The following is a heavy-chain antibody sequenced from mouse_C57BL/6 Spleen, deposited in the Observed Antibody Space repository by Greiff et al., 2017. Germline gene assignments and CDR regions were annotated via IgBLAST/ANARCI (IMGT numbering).Heavy chain of an antibody. J-gene: IGHJ4*01. CDR1: GFSLTSYG. CDR3: ARHPDYGSSFAMDY. CDR2: IWSDGST. Sequence: QVQLKQSGPGLVAPSQSLSITCTVSGFSLTSYGVHWVRQPPGKGLEWLVVIWSDGSTTYNSALKSRLSISKDNSKSQVFLKMNSLQTDDTAMYYCARHPDYGSSFAMDYWGQGTSVTVSS. D-gene: IGHD1-1*01. V-gene: IGHV2-6-1*01.